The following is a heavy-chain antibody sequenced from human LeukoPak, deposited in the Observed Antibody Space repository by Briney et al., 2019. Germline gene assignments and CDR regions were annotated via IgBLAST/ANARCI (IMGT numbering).Heavy chain of an antibody. J-gene: IGHJ6*02. CDR2: ISSSSSYI. V-gene: IGHV3-21*04. CDR1: GFTFSSYS. CDR3: ANPEWLLPSYYYYGLDV. Sequence: GGSLRLSCAASGFTFSSYSMNWVRQAPGKGLEWVSSISSSSSYIYYADSVKGRFTISRDNAKNSLYLQMDSLRVEDTAVYYCANPEWLLPSYYYYGLDVWGQGTTVTVSS. D-gene: IGHD3-3*01.